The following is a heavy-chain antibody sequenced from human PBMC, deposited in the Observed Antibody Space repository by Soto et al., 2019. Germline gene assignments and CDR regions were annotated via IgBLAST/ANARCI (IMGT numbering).Heavy chain of an antibody. Sequence: QVQLVQSGAEVKKPGSSVKVSCKASGGTFSSYTISWVRQAPGQGLEWMGRIIPILGIANYAQKFQGRVTITADKYTSTAYMELSSLRSEDPAVYYCARDCSSTSCYAYPWRQGTLVTVSS. J-gene: IGHJ5*02. V-gene: IGHV1-69*08. CDR3: ARDCSSTSCYAYP. CDR1: GGTFSSYT. D-gene: IGHD2-2*01. CDR2: IIPILGIA.